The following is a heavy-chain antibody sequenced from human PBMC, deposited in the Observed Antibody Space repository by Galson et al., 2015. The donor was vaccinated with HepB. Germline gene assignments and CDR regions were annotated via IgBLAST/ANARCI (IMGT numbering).Heavy chain of an antibody. CDR3: ARVGDRFFENDY. CDR1: GFTFSDYY. Sequence: SLRLSRAASGFTFSDYYMSWIRQAPGKGLEWVSYISSSSSYTNYADSVKGRFTISRDNAKNSPYLQMNSLRAEDTAVYYCARVGDRFFENDYWGQGTLVTVSS. D-gene: IGHD3-3*01. CDR2: ISSSSSYT. V-gene: IGHV3-11*06. J-gene: IGHJ4*02.